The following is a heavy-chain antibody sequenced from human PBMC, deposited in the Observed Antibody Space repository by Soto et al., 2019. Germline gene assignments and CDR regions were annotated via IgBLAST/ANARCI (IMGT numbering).Heavy chain of an antibody. CDR2: IYPGDSDT. CDR3: ARHFTTMVRGVIVSGDYYYCMDV. J-gene: IGHJ6*02. V-gene: IGHV5-51*01. D-gene: IGHD3-10*01. Sequence: GESLKLSCKGSRYSFTSYWIGWVRQMPGKGLEWMGIIYPGDSDTRYSPSFQGQVTISADKSISTAYLQWSSLKASDTAMYYCARHFTTMVRGVIVSGDYYYCMDVWGQGTTVTVSS. CDR1: RYSFTSYW.